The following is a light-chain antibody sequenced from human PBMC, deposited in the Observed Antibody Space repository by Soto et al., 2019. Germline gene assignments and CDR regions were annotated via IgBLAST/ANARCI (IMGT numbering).Light chain of an antibody. CDR3: QQRSDWPST. V-gene: IGKV3-11*01. CDR1: QSVRSY. CDR2: DAS. Sequence: EIVLTQSPVTLSLSPGERATLSCRASQSVRSYLAWYQQKPGQAPRLLIYDASSRAAGIPTRFSGSGSGTDFTLTISSLEPGDFALYYCQQRSDWPSTFGGGTKVEIK. J-gene: IGKJ4*01.